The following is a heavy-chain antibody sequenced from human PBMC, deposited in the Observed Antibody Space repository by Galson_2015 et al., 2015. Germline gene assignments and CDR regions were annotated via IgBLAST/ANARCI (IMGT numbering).Heavy chain of an antibody. V-gene: IGHV3-48*02. Sequence: SLRLSCAASGFDFSAYSMNWVRQAPGKGLQWVAYISAGSSKKYYADSVKGRFTVSRDKAWDSLYLQMNSLRDEDTAVYFCAKGGYWTRTHCEGSRFDSWGQGTLVTVSS. D-gene: IGHD2-15*01. CDR2: ISAGSSKK. J-gene: IGHJ5*01. CDR1: GFDFSAYS. CDR3: AKGGYWTRTHCEGSRFDS.